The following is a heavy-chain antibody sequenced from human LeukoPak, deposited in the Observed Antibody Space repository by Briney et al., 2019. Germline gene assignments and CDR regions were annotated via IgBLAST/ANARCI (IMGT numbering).Heavy chain of an antibody. CDR3: AKDKYYYDSSGYPGPFDY. CDR2: IYHSGST. V-gene: IGHV4-4*02. CDR1: GGSISSSNW. J-gene: IGHJ4*02. Sequence: SETLSLTCAVSGGSISSSNWWSWVRQPPGKGLEWIGEIYHSGSTNYNPSLKSRVTISVDKSKNQFSLKLSSVTAADTAVYYCAKDKYYYDSSGYPGPFDYWGQGTLVTVSS. D-gene: IGHD3-22*01.